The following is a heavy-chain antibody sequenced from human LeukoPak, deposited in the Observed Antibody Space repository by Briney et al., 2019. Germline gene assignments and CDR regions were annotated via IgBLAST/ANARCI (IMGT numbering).Heavy chain of an antibody. V-gene: IGHV4-59*12. Sequence: PSETLSLTCTVSGGSISSYYWSWIRQPPGKGLEWIGYIYYSGSTNYNPSLKSRVTISVDRSKNQFSLKLSSVTAADTAVYYCARGYQLLPGYMDVWGKGTTVTVSS. CDR2: IYYSGST. J-gene: IGHJ6*03. D-gene: IGHD2-2*01. CDR3: ARGYQLLPGYMDV. CDR1: GGSISSYY.